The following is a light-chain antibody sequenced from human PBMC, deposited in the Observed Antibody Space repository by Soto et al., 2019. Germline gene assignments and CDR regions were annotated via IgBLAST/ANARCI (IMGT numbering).Light chain of an antibody. V-gene: IGKV1-5*01. CDR3: QQYNTYAT. J-gene: IGKJ5*01. CDR2: DAS. CDR1: HNIRNL. Sequence: DIQLTQSPSTLSAAVGHMVTITCRASHNIRNLLAWYQQKPGKDPKPLIYDASTLKTGVQSRFSGSGSGSELNFTITGLKPDDFATYFCQQYNTYATFGPGTRL.